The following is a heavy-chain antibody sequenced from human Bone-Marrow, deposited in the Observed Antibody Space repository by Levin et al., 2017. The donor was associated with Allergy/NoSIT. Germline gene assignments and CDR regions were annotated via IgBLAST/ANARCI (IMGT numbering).Heavy chain of an antibody. CDR2: IKSNSGDT. V-gene: IGHV1-2*02. Sequence: GESLKISCKTSGYTFTDYYMHWVRQAPGQGLEWMAWIKSNSGDTRYAQKFQGRVTVTRDTSSSTVYMELSRLTSDDTAVYFCARDPSRSGGHFDYWGQGTLVTVSS. D-gene: IGHD3-16*01. CDR3: ARDPSRSGGHFDY. J-gene: IGHJ4*02. CDR1: GYTFTDYY.